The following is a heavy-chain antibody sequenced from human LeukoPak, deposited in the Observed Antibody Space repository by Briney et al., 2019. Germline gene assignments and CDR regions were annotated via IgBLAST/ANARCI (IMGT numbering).Heavy chain of an antibody. CDR1: GFTFSSYA. J-gene: IGHJ4*02. Sequence: GGSLRLSCAASGFTFSSYAMSWVRQAPGKGLEWVAVIWYDGRNKYYADSVKGRFTISRDNSKNTLYLQMNSLTTEDTAMYYCARDQTGSSIAVDYWGQGTLVTVSS. V-gene: IGHV3-33*08. D-gene: IGHD6-13*01. CDR2: IWYDGRNK. CDR3: ARDQTGSSIAVDY.